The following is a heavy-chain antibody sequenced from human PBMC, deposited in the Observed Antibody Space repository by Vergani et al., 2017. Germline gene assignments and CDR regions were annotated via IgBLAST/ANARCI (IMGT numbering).Heavy chain of an antibody. CDR2: ISSSGSTI. CDR1: GFTFSSYE. D-gene: IGHD5-18*01. CDR3: ARSHVDTAMEHYYRDV. V-gene: IGHV3-48*03. Sequence: EVQLVESGGGLVQPGGSLRLSCAASGFTFSSYEMNWVRQAPGKGLEWVSYISSSGSTIYYADSVKGRFTISRDNAKNSLYLQMNSLRAEDTAVYYCARSHVDTAMEHYYRDVWGKGTTVTVSS. J-gene: IGHJ6*03.